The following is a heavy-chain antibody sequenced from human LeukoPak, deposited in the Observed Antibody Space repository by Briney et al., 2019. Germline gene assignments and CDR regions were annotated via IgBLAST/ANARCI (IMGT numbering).Heavy chain of an antibody. CDR1: GDSVSANGAV. J-gene: IGHJ3*02. V-gene: IGHV6-1*01. CDR3: ARVPYYDFQADAFDI. D-gene: IGHD3-3*01. CDR2: TYYRSKWYN. Sequence: SQTLSLTCAISGDSVSANGAVWNWIRQSPSRGLEWLGRTYYRSKWYNDYAVSVKSRITINPDTSKNQFSLQLNSVTPEDTAVYYCARVPYYDFQADAFDIWGQGTMVTVSS.